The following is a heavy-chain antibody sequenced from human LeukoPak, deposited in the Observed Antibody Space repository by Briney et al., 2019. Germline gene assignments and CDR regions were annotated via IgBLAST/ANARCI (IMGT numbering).Heavy chain of an antibody. D-gene: IGHD5-18*01. CDR2: MSYDGSNK. V-gene: IGHV3-30*04. Sequence: GRSLRLSCAASGFTFSSYAMHWVRQAPGKGLEWVAVMSYDGSNKYYADSVKGRFTISRDNSKNTLYLQMNSLRSEDTAVYYCARGLGRTAMVTRGGVRFDYWGQGTLVTVSS. CDR1: GFTFSSYA. J-gene: IGHJ4*02. CDR3: ARGLGRTAMVTRGGVRFDY.